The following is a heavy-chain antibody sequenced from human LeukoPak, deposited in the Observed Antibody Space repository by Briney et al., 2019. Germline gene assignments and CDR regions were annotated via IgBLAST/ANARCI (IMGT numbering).Heavy chain of an antibody. CDR2: INHSGST. CDR1: GGSFSGYY. V-gene: IGHV4-34*01. CDR3: AYLGWGASSS. J-gene: IGHJ4*02. Sequence: SETLSLTCAVYGGSFSGYYWSWIRQPPGKGLEWIGEINHSGSTNYNPSLKSRVTISVDTSKNQFSLKLSSVTAADTAVHYCAYLGWGASSSWGQGTLVTVSS. D-gene: IGHD1-26*01.